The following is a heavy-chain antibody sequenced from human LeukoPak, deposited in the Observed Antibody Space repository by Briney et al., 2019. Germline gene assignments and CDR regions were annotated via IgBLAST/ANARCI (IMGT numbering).Heavy chain of an antibody. Sequence: SETLSLTCSVSGASISSSDYYWGWIRQPPGKGLEWIGIIDGGSTYYNPSLKSRVTISVDTSKNHFSLRLTSMTAADTAVYYCARLTHSYYSDTSGYYPYYYMDVWGKRTTVTVSS. CDR1: GASISSSDYY. CDR3: ARLTHSYYSDTSGYYPYYYMDV. J-gene: IGHJ6*03. CDR2: IDGGST. D-gene: IGHD3-22*01. V-gene: IGHV4-39*02.